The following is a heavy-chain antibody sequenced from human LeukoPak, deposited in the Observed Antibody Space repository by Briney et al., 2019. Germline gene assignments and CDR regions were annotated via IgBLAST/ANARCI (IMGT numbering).Heavy chain of an antibody. D-gene: IGHD3-10*01. V-gene: IGHV4-34*01. Sequence: GSLRLSCAASGFTFSSSGMHWVRQSSGKGLEWIGEIHNSGTTNYNPSLNSRVTISEDTSKNQFYLNLSSVTAADTAVYYCARRYYYNLGSFPFDFWGQGTLVTVSS. CDR2: IHNSGTT. J-gene: IGHJ4*02. CDR1: GFTFSSSG. CDR3: ARRYYYNLGSFPFDF.